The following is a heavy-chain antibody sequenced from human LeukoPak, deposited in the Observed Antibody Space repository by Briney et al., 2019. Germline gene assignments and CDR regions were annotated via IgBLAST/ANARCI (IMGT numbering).Heavy chain of an antibody. V-gene: IGHV4-34*01. D-gene: IGHD5-18*01. CDR2: INHSGST. J-gene: IGHJ6*02. CDR3: AIRRLHYYYYGMDV. CDR1: GGSFSGYY. Sequence: SETLSLTCAVYGGSFSGYYWSWIRQPPGKGLEWIEEINHSGSTNYNPSLKSRVTISVDTSKNQFSLKLSSVTAADTAVYYCAIRRLHYYYYGMDVWGQGTTVTVSS.